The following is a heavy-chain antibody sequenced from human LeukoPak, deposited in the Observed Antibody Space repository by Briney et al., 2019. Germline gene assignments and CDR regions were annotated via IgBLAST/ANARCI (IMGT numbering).Heavy chain of an antibody. J-gene: IGHJ4*02. V-gene: IGHV3-21*01. CDR2: ISSSSSYI. Sequence: PGGSLRLSCAASGFTFSSYSMNWVRQAPGKGLEWVSSISSSSSYIYYADSVKGRFTISRDNAKNSLYLQMNSLRAEDTAVYYCARGGSGSYYGLYVYWGQGTLVTVSS. CDR3: ARGGSGSYYGLYVY. CDR1: GFTFSSYS. D-gene: IGHD1-26*01.